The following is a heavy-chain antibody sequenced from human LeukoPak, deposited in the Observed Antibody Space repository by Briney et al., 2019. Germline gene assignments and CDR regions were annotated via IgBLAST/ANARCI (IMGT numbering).Heavy chain of an antibody. CDR3: ARESVGGYYDSSGYN. CDR2: IYSGGST. Sequence: GGSLRLSCAASGFTVSSNYMSWVRQAPGKGLEWVSVIYSGGSTYYADSVEGRFTISRDNSKNTLYLQMNSLRAEDTAVYYCARESVGGYYDSSGYNWGQGTLVTVSS. CDR1: GFTVSSNY. D-gene: IGHD3-22*01. V-gene: IGHV3-53*01. J-gene: IGHJ4*02.